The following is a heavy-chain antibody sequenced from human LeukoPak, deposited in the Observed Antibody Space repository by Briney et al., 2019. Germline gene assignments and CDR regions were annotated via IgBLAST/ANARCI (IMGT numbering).Heavy chain of an antibody. V-gene: IGHV3-33*01. CDR1: GFTFSSYG. D-gene: IGHD2-2*01. CDR2: IWYDGSNK. J-gene: IGHJ6*04. Sequence: PGGSLRLSCAASGFTFSSYGMHWVRQAPGKGLEWVAVIWYDGSNKHYADSVKGRFTISRDNPKNTLYLQMNSLRAEDTAVYYCARDADIVVVPAAMRDYYYGMDVWGKGTTVTVSS. CDR3: ARDADIVVVPAAMRDYYYGMDV.